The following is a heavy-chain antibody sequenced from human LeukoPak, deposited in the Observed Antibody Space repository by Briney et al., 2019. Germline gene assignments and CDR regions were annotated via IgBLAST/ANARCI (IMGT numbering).Heavy chain of an antibody. CDR1: GYTFTGYY. D-gene: IGHD1-26*01. CDR3: ARDPVDGYYHFDY. V-gene: IGHV1-2*02. Sequence: ASVKVSCKASGYTFTGYYMHWVRQAPGQGPEWMGWIMSNNGGTHYAQKFQGRVTMTRDTSVSTAYFELTSLRSDDTAIYYCARDPVDGYYHFDYWGQGTLVTVSP. CDR2: IMSNNGGT. J-gene: IGHJ4*02.